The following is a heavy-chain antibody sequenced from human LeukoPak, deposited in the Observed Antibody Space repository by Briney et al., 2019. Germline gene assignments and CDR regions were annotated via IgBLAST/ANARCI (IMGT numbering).Heavy chain of an antibody. CDR1: GGSISGYY. Sequence: PSETLSLTCTVSGGSISGYYWSWIRQPPGKGLEWIGYIYYSGNTNYNPSLKSRVTISVDTSKNQFSLKLNSVTAADTAVYYCARALVWQQLVFSFDYWGQGTLVTVFS. V-gene: IGHV4-59*01. CDR3: ARALVWQQLVFSFDY. J-gene: IGHJ4*02. D-gene: IGHD6-13*01. CDR2: IYYSGNT.